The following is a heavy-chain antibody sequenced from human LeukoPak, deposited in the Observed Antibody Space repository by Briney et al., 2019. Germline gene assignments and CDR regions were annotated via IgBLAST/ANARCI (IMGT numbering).Heavy chain of an antibody. CDR1: GGSISTYY. V-gene: IGHV4-59*01. Sequence: PSETLSLTCTVSGGSISTYYWSWIRQPPGKGLEWIGSIQYSRSTNYNSSLKSRVTISFDTSKNQFSLRLSSVTAAGTAVYYCARGVSVYDWFLDYWGQGTLVTVSS. D-gene: IGHD5/OR15-5a*01. CDR3: ARGVSVYDWFLDY. J-gene: IGHJ4*02. CDR2: IQYSRST.